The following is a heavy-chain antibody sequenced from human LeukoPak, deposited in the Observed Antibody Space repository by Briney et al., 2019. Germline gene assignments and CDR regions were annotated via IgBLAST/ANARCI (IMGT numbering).Heavy chain of an antibody. V-gene: IGHV3-21*01. Sequence: PGGSLRLSCAASGFTFSSYEMNWVRQAPGKGLEWVSSISSSSSYIYYADSVKGRFTISRDNAKNSLYLQMNSLRAEDTAVYYCARGRVAATLGFDPWGQGTLVTVSS. J-gene: IGHJ5*02. CDR3: ARGRVAATLGFDP. CDR2: ISSSSSYI. D-gene: IGHD2-15*01. CDR1: GFTFSSYE.